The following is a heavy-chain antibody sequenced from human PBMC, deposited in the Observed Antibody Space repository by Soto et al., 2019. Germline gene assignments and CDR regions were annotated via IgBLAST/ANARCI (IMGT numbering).Heavy chain of an antibody. J-gene: IGHJ4*02. CDR2: IYYSGST. V-gene: IGHV4-61*08. Sequence: TSETLSLTCTVSGGSISSGGYYWSWIRQPPGKGLEWIAYIYYSGSTNSNPSLKSRVTISVDTSKNQFSLKLSSVTAADTAVYYCARHSNEYRKSLDYWGQGTLVTVSS. D-gene: IGHD6-13*01. CDR3: ARHSNEYRKSLDY. CDR1: GGSISSGGYY.